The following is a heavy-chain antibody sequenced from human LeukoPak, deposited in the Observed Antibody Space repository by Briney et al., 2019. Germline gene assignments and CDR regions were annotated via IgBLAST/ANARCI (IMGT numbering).Heavy chain of an antibody. CDR1: GGSFGDYY. CDR2: IHPSGGT. V-gene: IGHV4-34*01. CDR3: ARGRDGYKSGAD. Sequence: PSETPSLTCAVYGGSFGDYYWAWIRQPPEKGLEWIGEIHPSGGTSYNPSLKSRVTISKDTSKTQFSLKLSSVTAADTAVYYCARGRDGYKSGADWGQGTLVTVSS. D-gene: IGHD5-24*01. J-gene: IGHJ1*01.